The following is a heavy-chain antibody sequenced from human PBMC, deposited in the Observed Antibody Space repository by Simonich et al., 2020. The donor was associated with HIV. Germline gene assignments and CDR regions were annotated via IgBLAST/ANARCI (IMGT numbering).Heavy chain of an antibody. CDR1: GFTFSSYA. V-gene: IGHV3-23*01. J-gene: IGHJ4*02. CDR3: ASLPPGGLAVAGTL. D-gene: IGHD6-19*01. Sequence: EVQLLESGGGLVEPGGSLRLSCAASGFTFSSYAMRWVRPAPGKGRGWVSTISGRGGRTYNAVTAKGRFTISRDNSRNTLYLQMISLRAEDTAVYYCASLPPGGLAVAGTLGGQGTLVTVSS. CDR2: ISGRGGRT.